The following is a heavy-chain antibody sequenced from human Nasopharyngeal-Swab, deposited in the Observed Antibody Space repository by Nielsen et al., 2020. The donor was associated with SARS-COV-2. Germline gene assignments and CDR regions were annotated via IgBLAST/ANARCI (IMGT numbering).Heavy chain of an antibody. J-gene: IGHJ4*01. V-gene: IGHV3-53*01. CDR3: AREVRGYIDY. Sequence: GGSLRLSCAASGFAFSDFYMNWVRQAPGKGLEWVSTVYPGGSTYYADSVEGRFILSRDNSNLYLQMNNLRADDTAVYYCAREVRGYIDYWGQGTLVTVSS. CDR2: VYPGGST. D-gene: IGHD4/OR15-4a*01. CDR1: GFAFSDFY.